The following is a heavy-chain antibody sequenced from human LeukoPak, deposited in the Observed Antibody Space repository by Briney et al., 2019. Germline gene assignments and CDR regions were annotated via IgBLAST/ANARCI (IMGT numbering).Heavy chain of an antibody. CDR1: GGSLSNYY. V-gene: IGHV4-34*01. J-gene: IGHJ5*02. D-gene: IGHD1-26*01. CDR3: ARGTESGSYFAWFDP. CDR2: INHSGST. Sequence: SETLSLTCAVYGGSLSNYYWSWIRQPPGKGLEWIGEINHSGSTQYNPSLKSRVTISVDTSRNQFSLKMNSVTAADTAVYYCARGTESGSYFAWFDPWGQGTLLTVSS.